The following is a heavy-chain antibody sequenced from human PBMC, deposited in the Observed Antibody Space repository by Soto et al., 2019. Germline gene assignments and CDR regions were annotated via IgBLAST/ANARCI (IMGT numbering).Heavy chain of an antibody. J-gene: IGHJ6*02. Sequence: GGSLRLSCAASGFTFSSYGMHWVRQAPGKGLEWVVVISYDGSNKYYADSVKGRFTISRDNSKNTLYLQMNSLRAEDTAVYYCAKAMSITIFGVVTNYYYYGMDVWGQGTTVTVSS. CDR2: ISYDGSNK. D-gene: IGHD3-3*01. V-gene: IGHV3-30*18. CDR3: AKAMSITIFGVVTNYYYYGMDV. CDR1: GFTFSSYG.